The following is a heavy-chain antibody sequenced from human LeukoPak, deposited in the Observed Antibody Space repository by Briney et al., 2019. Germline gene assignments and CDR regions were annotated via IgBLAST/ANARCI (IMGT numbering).Heavy chain of an antibody. D-gene: IGHD3-10*01. CDR3: ARDRSLLWFGESHYYYYGMDV. J-gene: IGHJ6*02. Sequence: PGGSLRLSCAASGFTFSSYSMNWVRQAPGKGLEWVSSISSSSSYIYYADSVKGRFTISRDNAKNSLYLQMNSLRAEDTAVYYCARDRSLLWFGESHYYYYGMDVWGQGTTVTVSS. V-gene: IGHV3-21*01. CDR2: ISSSSSYI. CDR1: GFTFSSYS.